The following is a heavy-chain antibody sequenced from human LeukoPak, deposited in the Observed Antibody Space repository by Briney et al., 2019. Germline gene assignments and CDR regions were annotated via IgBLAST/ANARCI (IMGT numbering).Heavy chain of an antibody. Sequence: GESLKISCKGSGYSFTNFWIGWVRQMPGKGLEWMGVISPGDSGIRYSPSFQGQVTISVDKSISTAYLQWSSLKASDTAMYYCASATYSYGRYFDYWGQGTLVTVSS. D-gene: IGHD5-18*01. CDR3: ASATYSYGRYFDY. V-gene: IGHV5-51*01. CDR1: GYSFTNFW. CDR2: ISPGDSGI. J-gene: IGHJ4*02.